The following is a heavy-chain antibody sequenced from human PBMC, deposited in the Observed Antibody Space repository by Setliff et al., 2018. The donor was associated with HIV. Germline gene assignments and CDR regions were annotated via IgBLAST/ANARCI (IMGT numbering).Heavy chain of an antibody. Sequence: SETLSLTCTVSGGSISSSSYYWGWIRQPPGKGLEWIGSIYYSGHTYYNSSLKSRVTISLDTSKNQFSLKLSSVTAADTAVYYCASAPLLLSFAYYGPWGQGTMVTVSS. V-gene: IGHV4-39*01. CDR2: IYYSGHT. D-gene: IGHD1-26*01. CDR1: GGSISSSSYY. J-gene: IGHJ5*02. CDR3: ASAPLLLSFAYYGP.